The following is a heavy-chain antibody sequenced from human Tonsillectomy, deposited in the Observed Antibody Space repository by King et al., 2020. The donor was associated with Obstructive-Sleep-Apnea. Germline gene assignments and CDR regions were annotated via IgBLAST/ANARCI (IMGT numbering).Heavy chain of an antibody. Sequence: VQLVESGGGVVQPGRSLRLSCAAPGFTFRSYGIHWVRQAPGKGLEWVAVISYDGSNKYYADSVKGRFTISRDNSKNTLYLQMNSLRAEDTAVYYCAKDVYSGSYIYYYYGMDVWGQGTTVTVSS. V-gene: IGHV3-30*18. CDR1: GFTFRSYG. D-gene: IGHD1-26*01. CDR3: AKDVYSGSYIYYYYGMDV. J-gene: IGHJ6*02. CDR2: ISYDGSNK.